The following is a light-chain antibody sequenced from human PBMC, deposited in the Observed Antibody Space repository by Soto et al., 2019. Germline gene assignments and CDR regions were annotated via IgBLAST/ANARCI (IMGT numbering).Light chain of an antibody. CDR3: SSYTSSSTPHVV. CDR1: SGDIGGYNY. Sequence: QSALTQPASVSGSPGQSITISCTGTSGDIGGYNYVSWYQQHPGKAPKLLISEVSNRPSGVSHRFSGSKSGNTASLTISGIMTEDEADYYCSSYTSSSTPHVVFGGRTKLTVL. V-gene: IGLV2-14*01. CDR2: EVS. J-gene: IGLJ2*01.